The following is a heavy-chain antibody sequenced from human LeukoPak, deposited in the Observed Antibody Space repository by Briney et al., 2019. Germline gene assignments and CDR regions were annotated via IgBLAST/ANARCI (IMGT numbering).Heavy chain of an antibody. CDR3: ARLSESDSSSWSLWAKKRYSSGWYSGYPDY. CDR2: IHYSGST. Sequence: PSETLSLTCTVSGGSISSNTYYWGWIRRPPGKGLEWIGNIHYSGSTYYNPSLKSRVTISVDTSKNQFSLKLSSVTAADTAVYYCARLSESDSSSWSLWAKKRYSSGWYSGYPDYWGQGTLVTVSS. D-gene: IGHD6-19*01. CDR1: GGSISSNTYY. J-gene: IGHJ4*02. V-gene: IGHV4-39*07.